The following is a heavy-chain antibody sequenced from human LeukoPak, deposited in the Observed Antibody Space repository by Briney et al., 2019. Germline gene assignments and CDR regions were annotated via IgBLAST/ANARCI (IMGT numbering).Heavy chain of an antibody. CDR1: GFTFSSYG. V-gene: IGHV3-30*03. D-gene: IGHD6-13*01. CDR2: ISYDGSNK. Sequence: GGSLRLSCAASGFTFSSYGMHWVRQAPGKGLEWVAVISYDGSNKYYADSVKGRFTISRDNSKNTLYLQMNSLRAEDTAVYYCARSLSGYSSSWPSFDPWGQGTLVTVSS. CDR3: ARSLSGYSSSWPSFDP. J-gene: IGHJ5*02.